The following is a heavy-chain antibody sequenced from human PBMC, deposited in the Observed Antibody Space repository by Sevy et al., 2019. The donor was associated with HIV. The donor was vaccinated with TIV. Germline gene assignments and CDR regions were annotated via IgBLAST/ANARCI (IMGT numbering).Heavy chain of an antibody. Sequence: GGSLRLSCAASVFTFSMYWMSWVRQAPGKGLEWVAKIKQDGSETYYVDSVKGRFTISRDNAKNSLYLQMKSLRADDTAVYYCARAYYKFCGGDCYLDYWGQGTLVTVSS. V-gene: IGHV3-7*01. D-gene: IGHD2-21*02. CDR1: VFTFSMYW. CDR3: ARAYYKFCGGDCYLDY. J-gene: IGHJ4*02. CDR2: IKQDGSET.